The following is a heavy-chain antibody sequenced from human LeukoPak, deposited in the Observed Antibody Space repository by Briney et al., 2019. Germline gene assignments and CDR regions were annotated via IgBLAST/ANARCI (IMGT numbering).Heavy chain of an antibody. J-gene: IGHJ1*01. CDR1: GFTFTNAW. D-gene: IGHD5-18*01. CDR2: ISSSSSYI. V-gene: IGHV3-21*01. Sequence: GGSLRLSCAASGFTFTNAWMNWVRQAPGKGLEWVSSISSSSSYIYYADSVKGRFTISRDNAKNSLYLQMNSLRAEDTAVYYCARDWSDGYWSSRSEYFQHWGQGTLVTVSS. CDR3: ARDWSDGYWSSRSEYFQH.